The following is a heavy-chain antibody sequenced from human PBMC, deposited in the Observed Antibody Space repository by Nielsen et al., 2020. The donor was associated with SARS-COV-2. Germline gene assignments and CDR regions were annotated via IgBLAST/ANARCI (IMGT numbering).Heavy chain of an antibody. CDR1: GGSISSSSYY. CDR2: IYYSGST. CDR3: ASIWSGYSFYYYYYMDV. J-gene: IGHJ6*03. D-gene: IGHD3-3*01. V-gene: IGHV4-39*01. Sequence: SETLSLTCTVSGGSISSSSYYWGWIRQPPGKGLEWIGSIYYSGSTYYNPSLKSRVTISVDTSKNQFSLKLSSVTAADTAVYYCASIWSGYSFYYYYYMDVWGKGTTVTVSS.